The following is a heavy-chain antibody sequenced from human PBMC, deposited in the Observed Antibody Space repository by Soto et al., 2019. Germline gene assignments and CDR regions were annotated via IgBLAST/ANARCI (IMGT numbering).Heavy chain of an antibody. CDR3: ARSGGLRSAYYYGMDV. D-gene: IGHD3-16*02. V-gene: IGHV3-53*01. Sequence: PGGSLRLSCAASGFTVSSNYMSWVRQAPGKGLEWVSVIYSGGSTYYADSVQGRFTISRDNSKNTLYLQMNSLRAEDTAVYYCARSGGLRSAYYYGMDVWGQGTTVTVSS. J-gene: IGHJ6*02. CDR1: GFTVSSNY. CDR2: IYSGGST.